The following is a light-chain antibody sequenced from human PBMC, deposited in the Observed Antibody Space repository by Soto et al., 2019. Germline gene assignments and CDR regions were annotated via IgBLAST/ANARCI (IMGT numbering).Light chain of an antibody. V-gene: IGLV1-44*01. CDR3: AAWDDSLNGRV. CDR1: SSNIGSNT. Sequence: QSVLTQPPSASGTPGQRVTISCSGSSSNIGSNTVNWYQQLSGTAPKLLIYTNDQRPSGVPDRFSGSKSGTSASLAISGLQSEDGADYYCAAWDDSLNGRVFGGGTKLTVL. CDR2: TND. J-gene: IGLJ2*01.